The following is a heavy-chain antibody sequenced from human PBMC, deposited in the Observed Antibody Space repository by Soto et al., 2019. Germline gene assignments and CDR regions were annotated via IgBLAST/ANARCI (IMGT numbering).Heavy chain of an antibody. Sequence: GGSLRLSCAASGFTFSSYAMSWVRQAPGKGLEWVSAISGSGGSTYYADSVKGRFTISRDNSKNTLYLQMNSPRAEDTAVYYCAKDGGRPEDIVVVVAAKGTGYLSFDYWGQGTLVTVSS. CDR1: GFTFSSYA. V-gene: IGHV3-23*01. CDR2: ISGSGGST. D-gene: IGHD2-15*01. J-gene: IGHJ4*02. CDR3: AKDGGRPEDIVVVVAAKGTGYLSFDY.